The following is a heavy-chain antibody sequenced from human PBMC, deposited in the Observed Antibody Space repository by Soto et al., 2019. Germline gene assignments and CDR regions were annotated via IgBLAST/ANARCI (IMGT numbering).Heavy chain of an antibody. J-gene: IGHJ6*02. CDR2: INPNSGDT. CDR1: GYTFTGHY. CDR3: AKEAENYFYYGMDV. V-gene: IGHV1-2*06. Sequence: ASVKVSCTASGYTFTGHYMHWVRQAPGQGLEWMGRINPNSGDTNYAQNFQGRVTVTRDTSISTAYMELTRLRSDDTAVYYCAKEAENYFYYGMDVWGQGTAVTVSS.